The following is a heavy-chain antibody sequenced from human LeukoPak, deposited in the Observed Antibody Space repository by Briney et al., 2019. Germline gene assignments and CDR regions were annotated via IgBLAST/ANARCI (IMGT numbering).Heavy chain of an antibody. V-gene: IGHV4-59*01. J-gene: IGHJ4*02. CDR3: ARETVIASSYDY. CDR1: RGSIRNYY. Sequence: SETLSLTCTVSRGSIRNYYWSWIRQSPGKGLEWIGYIYCSGSTNYNPSLKSRVSISVDTSKNQFSLKLTSVTPADTAVYYCARETVIASSYDYWGQGILVTVSS. D-gene: IGHD4-17*01. CDR2: IYCSGST.